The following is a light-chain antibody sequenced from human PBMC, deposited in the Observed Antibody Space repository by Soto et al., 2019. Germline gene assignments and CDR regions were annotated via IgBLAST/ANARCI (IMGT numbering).Light chain of an antibody. CDR2: GAS. CDR3: QKYNKWPRT. CDR1: QSVSSS. Sequence: EVVMTQSPAPLSVSPGDRATLSCRASQSVSSSLAWYQQKPGQAPRLLIYGASTRATGIPARFSGSGSGTEFTLTISSLQSEDFAVYYCQKYNKWPRTFGQGTKLEIK. J-gene: IGKJ2*01. V-gene: IGKV3-15*01.